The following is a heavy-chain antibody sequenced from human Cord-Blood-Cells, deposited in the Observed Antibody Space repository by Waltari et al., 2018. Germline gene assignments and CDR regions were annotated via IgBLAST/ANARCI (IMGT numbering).Heavy chain of an antibody. CDR3: ARRCSGGSCYSDYYYGMDV. CDR1: GGTFSSYA. V-gene: IGHV1-69*01. Sequence: QVQLVQSGAEVKKPGSSVKVSCKASGGTFSSYAISWVRQAPGHGLEWMGGIIPIFGTANYAQKFQGRVTITADESTSTAYMELSSLRSEDTAVYYCARRCSGGSCYSDYYYGMDVWGQGTTVTVSS. CDR2: IIPIFGTA. J-gene: IGHJ6*02. D-gene: IGHD2-15*01.